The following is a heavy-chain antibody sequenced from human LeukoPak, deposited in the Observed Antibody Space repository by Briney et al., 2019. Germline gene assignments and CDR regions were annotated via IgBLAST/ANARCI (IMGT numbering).Heavy chain of an antibody. Sequence: ASVKVSCKSSGGTFSSYAISWVRQAPGQGLEWMGRIIPILGIANYAQKFQGRVTITADKSTSTAYMELSSLRSEDTAVYYCARSMGTGLLDYWGQGTLVTVSS. V-gene: IGHV1-69*04. CDR1: GGTFSSYA. CDR3: ARSMGTGLLDY. D-gene: IGHD4-17*01. CDR2: IIPILGIA. J-gene: IGHJ4*02.